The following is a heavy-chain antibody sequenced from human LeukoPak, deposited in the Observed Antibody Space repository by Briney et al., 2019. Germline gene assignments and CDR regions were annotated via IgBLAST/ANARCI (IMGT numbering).Heavy chain of an antibody. CDR2: IIPIFGTA. V-gene: IGHV1-69*05. CDR3: ARYYYDSSGYLDY. Sequence: ALVKVSCKASGGTFSSYAISWVRQAPGQGLEWMGRIIPIFGTANYAQKFQGRVTITTDESTSTAYMELSSLRSEDTAVYYCARYYYDSSGYLDYWGQGTLVTVSS. CDR1: GGTFSSYA. J-gene: IGHJ4*02. D-gene: IGHD3-22*01.